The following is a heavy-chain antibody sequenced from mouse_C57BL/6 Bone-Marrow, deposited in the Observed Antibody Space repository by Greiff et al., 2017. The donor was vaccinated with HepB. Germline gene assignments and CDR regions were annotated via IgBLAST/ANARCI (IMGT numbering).Heavy chain of an antibody. J-gene: IGHJ3*01. CDR2: IDPETGGT. Sequence: VQLQQSGAELVRPGASVTLSCKASGYTFTDYEMHWVKQTPVHGLEWIGAIDPETGGTAYNQKFKGKAILTADKSSSTAYMELRSLTSEDSAVYYCTRRGLTGFAYWGQGTLVTVSA. D-gene: IGHD1-1*01. CDR3: TRRGLTGFAY. V-gene: IGHV1-15*01. CDR1: GYTFTDYE.